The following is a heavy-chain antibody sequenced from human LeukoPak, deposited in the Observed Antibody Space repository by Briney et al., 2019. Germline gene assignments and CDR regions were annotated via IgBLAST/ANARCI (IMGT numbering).Heavy chain of an antibody. CDR2: IYTDRST. Sequence: GGSLRLSCAASGFTVSTSYMSWVRQAPGKGLERVSVIYTDRSTYYAGSVKGRFTISRDNSKNTLYLQMNSLRAEDTAFYYCARRYYAMDVWGQGTTVTVSS. V-gene: IGHV3-53*01. CDR3: ARRYYAMDV. J-gene: IGHJ6*02. CDR1: GFTVSTSY.